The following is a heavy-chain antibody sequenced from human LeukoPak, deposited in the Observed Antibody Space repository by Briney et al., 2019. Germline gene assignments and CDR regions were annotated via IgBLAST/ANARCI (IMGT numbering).Heavy chain of an antibody. CDR2: IDPNSGGT. V-gene: IGHV1-2*02. CDR3: ARDSGFSGTQRGEY. D-gene: IGHD3/OR15-3a*01. J-gene: IGHJ4*02. CDR1: GYTFTGYY. Sequence: GASVKVSCKASGYTFTGYYMHWVRQAPGQGLEWMGWIDPNSGGTNYAQKFQGRVTMTRDTSISTAYMVLNSLRAEDTAVYYCARDSGFSGTQRGEYWGQGTLVTVSS.